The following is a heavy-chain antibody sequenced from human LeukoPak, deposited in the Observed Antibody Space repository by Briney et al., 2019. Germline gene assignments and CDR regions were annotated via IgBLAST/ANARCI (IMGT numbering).Heavy chain of an antibody. V-gene: IGHV1-69*01. D-gene: IGHD6-13*01. CDR3: AREESSRLSAWFDP. Sequence: SVKVSCKASGGTFSSYAISWVRQAPGQGLEWMGGIIPIFGTANYAQKFQGRVTITADESTSTAYMKLSSLRSEDTAVYYCAREESSRLSAWFDPWGQGTLVTVSS. CDR2: IIPIFGTA. CDR1: GGTFSSYA. J-gene: IGHJ5*02.